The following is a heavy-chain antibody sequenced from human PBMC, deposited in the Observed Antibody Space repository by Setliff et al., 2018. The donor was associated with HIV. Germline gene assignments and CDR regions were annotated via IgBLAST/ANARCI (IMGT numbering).Heavy chain of an antibody. Sequence: ASVKVSCKASGYTFTTYAMMWVRQAPGQSPEWMGWINTGNGNTKYSQKLQGRVTISRDTSANTAYVELYSLTSEDTAVYFCARTMTFYFDSSFSSGPADYWGLGTLVTVSS. CDR2: INTGNGNT. CDR1: GYTFTTYA. V-gene: IGHV1-3*04. J-gene: IGHJ4*02. CDR3: ARTMTFYFDSSFSSGPADY. D-gene: IGHD3-9*01.